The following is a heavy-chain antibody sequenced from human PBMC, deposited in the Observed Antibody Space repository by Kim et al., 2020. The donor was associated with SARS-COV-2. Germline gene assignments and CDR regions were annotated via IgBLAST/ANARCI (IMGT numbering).Heavy chain of an antibody. Sequence: SETLSLTCTVSGGSISSSSYYWGWIRQPPGKGLEWIGSIYYSGITYYNPSLKSRVTISVDTSKNQFSLKLSSVTAADTAVYYCAGLYDSSGYSYPAFDIWGQGTMVTVSS. CDR1: GGSISSSSYY. V-gene: IGHV4-39*01. CDR2: IYYSGIT. CDR3: AGLYDSSGYSYPAFDI. D-gene: IGHD3-22*01. J-gene: IGHJ3*02.